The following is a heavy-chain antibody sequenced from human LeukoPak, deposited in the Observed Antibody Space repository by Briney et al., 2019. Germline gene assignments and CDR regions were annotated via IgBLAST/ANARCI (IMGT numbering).Heavy chain of an antibody. CDR3: GRTGITMVRGHAFDI. J-gene: IGHJ3*02. CDR2: IYYSGST. Sequence: SETLSLTCTVSGGSISSYYWSWIRQPPGRGLEWIGYIYYSGSTNYNPSLKSRVTISVDTSKNQFSLKLSSVTAADTAVYYCGRTGITMVRGHAFDIWGQGTMVTVSS. V-gene: IGHV4-59*12. D-gene: IGHD3-10*01. CDR1: GGSISSYY.